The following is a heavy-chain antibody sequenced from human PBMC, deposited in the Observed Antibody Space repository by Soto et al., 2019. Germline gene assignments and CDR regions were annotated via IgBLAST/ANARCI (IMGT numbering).Heavy chain of an antibody. CDR2: IVVGSGNT. Sequence: ASVKVSCKASGVTFTSSAMQWVRQARGQRLEWIGWIVVGSGNTNYAQKFQERVTITRDMSTSTAYMELSSLRSEDTAVYYCAAEDYYDSSGYSGGYYYYGMDVWGQGTTVTVSS. J-gene: IGHJ6*02. CDR1: GVTFTSSA. V-gene: IGHV1-58*02. CDR3: AAEDYYDSSGYSGGYYYYGMDV. D-gene: IGHD3-22*01.